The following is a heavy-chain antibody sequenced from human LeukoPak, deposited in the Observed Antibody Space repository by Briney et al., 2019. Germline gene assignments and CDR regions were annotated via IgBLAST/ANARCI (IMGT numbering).Heavy chain of an antibody. CDR1: GFTFSGYY. D-gene: IGHD1-1*01. CDR3: ARESRDTAWSLDL. CDR2: INPNSGGT. Sequence: ASVKVSCKASGFTFSGYYMHWVRQAPGQGFEWMGWINPNSGGTNFAQKFQGRVTMTRDTSINTVYMELSSLGSDDTAVYYRARESRDTAWSLDLWGQGTLVTVSS. J-gene: IGHJ4*02. V-gene: IGHV1-2*02.